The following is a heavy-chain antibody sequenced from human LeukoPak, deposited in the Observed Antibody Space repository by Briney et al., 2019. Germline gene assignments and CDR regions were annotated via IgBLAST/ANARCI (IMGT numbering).Heavy chain of an antibody. CDR1: GSTFSSYA. V-gene: IGHV3-23*01. J-gene: IGHJ6*02. CDR2: ISGSGGST. CDR3: AKSEYYDFWSARDYYYYGMDV. Sequence: GGSLRLSCAASGSTFSSYAMSWVRQAPGKGLEWVSAISGSGGSTYYADSVKGRFTISRDNSKNTLYLQMNSLRAEDTAVYYCAKSEYYDFWSARDYYYYGMDVWGQGTTVTVSS. D-gene: IGHD3-3*01.